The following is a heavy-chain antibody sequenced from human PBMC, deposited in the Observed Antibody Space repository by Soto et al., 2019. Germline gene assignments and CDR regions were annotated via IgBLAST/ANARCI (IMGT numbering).Heavy chain of an antibody. D-gene: IGHD4-17*01. V-gene: IGHV4-59*12. CDR2: IYYSGST. CDR3: ARLMTRVINLVFDT. Sequence: SETLSLTCTVSGGSLSSYYWSWIRQPPGKGLEWIGYIYYSGSTNYNPSLKSRVTISVDTSKNQFSLKLSSVTAADTAVYYCARLMTRVINLVFDTWGQGKMVPVSS. J-gene: IGHJ3*02. CDR1: GGSLSSYY.